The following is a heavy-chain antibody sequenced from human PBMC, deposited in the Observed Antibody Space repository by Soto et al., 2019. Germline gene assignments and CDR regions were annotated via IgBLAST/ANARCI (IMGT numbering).Heavy chain of an antibody. J-gene: IGHJ6*02. D-gene: IGHD5-18*01. CDR2: IKQDGSEK. Sequence: ESGGGLVQPGGSLRLSCAASGFTFSSYWMSWVRQAPGKGLEWVANIKQDGSEKYYVDSVKGRFTISRDNAKNSLYLQMNSLRAEDTAVYYCARFDAAMVSPYYYGMDVWGQGTTVTVSS. V-gene: IGHV3-7*01. CDR1: GFTFSSYW. CDR3: ARFDAAMVSPYYYGMDV.